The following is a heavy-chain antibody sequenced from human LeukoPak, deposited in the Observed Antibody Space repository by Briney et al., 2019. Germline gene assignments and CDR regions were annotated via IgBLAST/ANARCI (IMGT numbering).Heavy chain of an antibody. V-gene: IGHV3-74*01. CDR1: GFTFSRYW. D-gene: IGHD6-13*01. J-gene: IGHJ4*02. CDR2: INSDGSST. Sequence: GGSLRLSCAASGFTFSRYWMHWVRQAPGKGLVWVSRINSDGSSTSYADSVKGRFTISRDNAKNSLYLQMNSLRTEDTAVYYCARDKSGDTIAAADTYFDYWGQGTLATVSS. CDR3: ARDKSGDTIAAADTYFDY.